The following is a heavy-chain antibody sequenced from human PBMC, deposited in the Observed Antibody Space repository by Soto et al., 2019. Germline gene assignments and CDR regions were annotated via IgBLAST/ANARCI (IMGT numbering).Heavy chain of an antibody. Sequence: EVQLVESGGGLVQPGGSLRLSCAASGFTFSSYDMHWVRQATGKGLEWVSAIGTAGDTYYPGSVKGRFTISRENAKNSLYLQMNSLRAGDTGVYYCARAAYYDFWGGRGGGMDVWGQGTTVTVSS. CDR1: GFTFSSYD. CDR2: IGTAGDT. D-gene: IGHD3-3*01. J-gene: IGHJ6*02. CDR3: ARAAYYDFWGGRGGGMDV. V-gene: IGHV3-13*01.